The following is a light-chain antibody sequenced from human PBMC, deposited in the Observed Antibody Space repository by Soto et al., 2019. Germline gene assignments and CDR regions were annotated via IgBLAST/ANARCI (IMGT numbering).Light chain of an antibody. J-gene: IGLJ1*01. CDR2: EVT. CDR3: SSYVNNYSFFV. V-gene: IGLV2-8*01. CDR1: SSDVGGYNY. Sequence: HSALSQPPAASGSPGQSVTISCTGTSSDVGGYNYVAWYQQHPGKAPKVLIYEVTKRPSGVPDRFSGSKSGNTASLTVSGLQGDDEADYFCSSYVNNYSFFVLGTGTKVTVL.